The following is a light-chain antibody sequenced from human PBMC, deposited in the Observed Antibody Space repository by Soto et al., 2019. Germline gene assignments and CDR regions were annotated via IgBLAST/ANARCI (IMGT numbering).Light chain of an antibody. CDR2: RNN. CDR1: SSSIGSNY. V-gene: IGLV1-47*01. Sequence: QSVLTQPPSASGTPGQRVTISCSGNSSSIGSNYVYWYQQLPGTAPKLLIYRNNQRPSGVPDRFSGSKSGTSASLAISGLRSEDEADYYCAAWDDSLSGYVFGTGTKVTVL. J-gene: IGLJ1*01. CDR3: AAWDDSLSGYV.